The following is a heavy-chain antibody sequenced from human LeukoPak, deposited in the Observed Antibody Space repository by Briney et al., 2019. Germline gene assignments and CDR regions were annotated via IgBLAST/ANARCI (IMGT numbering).Heavy chain of an antibody. V-gene: IGHV4-34*01. CDR1: GGTFSGYY. CDR3: AGELATISMPRRPYGMDV. J-gene: IGHJ6*02. Sequence: SETLSLTCAVNGGTFSGYYWSWIRQPPGKGLEWIGEINHSGSTNYNPSLKSRVTISVDTSKNQFSLKLSSVTAADTAVYYCAGELATISMPRRPYGMDVWGQGTTVTVSS. CDR2: INHSGST. D-gene: IGHD5-12*01.